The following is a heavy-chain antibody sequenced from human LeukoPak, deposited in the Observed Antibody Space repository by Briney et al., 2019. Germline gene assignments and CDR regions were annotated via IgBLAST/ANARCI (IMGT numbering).Heavy chain of an antibody. D-gene: IGHD5-18*01. Sequence: ASVKVSCKASGYTFTGYYMHWVRQAPGLGLEWMGWINPNSGDTNSAQKFQGRVTVTRDTSISTAYMEVSRLRSDDTAVYYCAGDVTGYSRSGSFDIWGQGTMVIVSS. CDR3: AGDVTGYSRSGSFDI. J-gene: IGHJ3*02. V-gene: IGHV1-2*02. CDR1: GYTFTGYY. CDR2: INPNSGDT.